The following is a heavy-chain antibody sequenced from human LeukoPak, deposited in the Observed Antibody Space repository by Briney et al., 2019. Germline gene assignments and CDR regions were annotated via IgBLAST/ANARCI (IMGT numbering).Heavy chain of an antibody. J-gene: IGHJ5*02. D-gene: IGHD3-3*01. CDR3: ARFNGDDFWSGYPNWFDP. CDR1: GFIFSDYY. Sequence: GGSLRLSCAASGFIFSDYYMSWIRQAPGKGLEWVSYISGSGTFMDYADSVKGRFTISRDNAKNSLYLQMNSLRAEDTAVYYCARFNGDDFWSGYPNWFDPWGQGTLVTVSS. CDR2: ISGSGTFM. V-gene: IGHV3-11*01.